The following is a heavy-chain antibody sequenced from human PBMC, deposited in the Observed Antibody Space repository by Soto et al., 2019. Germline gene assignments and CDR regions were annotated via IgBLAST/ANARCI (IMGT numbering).Heavy chain of an antibody. Sequence: GGSLRLSCAASGFIFSSYRMNWVRQAPGKGLEWISSISTNSRYIYYADSVEGRFTVSRDNSNNSLYLQMDNLRTEDTAVYYRASKQVIGYYYGLDVWGQGTTVTVS. J-gene: IGHJ6*02. CDR3: ASKQVIGYYYGLDV. CDR2: ISTNSRYI. V-gene: IGHV3-21*01. D-gene: IGHD2-15*01. CDR1: GFIFSSYR.